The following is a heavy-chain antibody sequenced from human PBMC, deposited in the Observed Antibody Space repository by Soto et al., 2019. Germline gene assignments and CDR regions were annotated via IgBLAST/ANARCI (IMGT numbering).Heavy chain of an antibody. Sequence: SETLSLTCAVYGGSFSGYYWSWIRQPPGKGLEWIGEINHSGSTNYTPSLKSRVTISVDTAKDQFSLKLSSVTAADTAVYYCARASFHYYDSSGYDAFDIWGQGTMVTVSS. J-gene: IGHJ3*02. CDR2: INHSGST. D-gene: IGHD3-22*01. CDR3: ARASFHYYDSSGYDAFDI. V-gene: IGHV4-34*01. CDR1: GGSFSGYY.